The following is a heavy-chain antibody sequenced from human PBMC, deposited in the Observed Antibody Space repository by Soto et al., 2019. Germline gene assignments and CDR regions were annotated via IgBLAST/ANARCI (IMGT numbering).Heavy chain of an antibody. J-gene: IGHJ6*02. CDR2: IYYSGNT. Sequence: QVQLQESGPGLVKPSQTLSLTCTISGGSISSGGYYWSWIRQHPGKGLEWIGYIYYSGNTYYTPTLRSRVTISIDTSKNQLSLNMRSVTAADTAVYYCARDSPPFANYYGLGNFGMDVWGQGTTVTVSS. CDR3: ARDSPPFANYYGLGNFGMDV. CDR1: GGSISSGGYY. V-gene: IGHV4-31*03. D-gene: IGHD3-10*01.